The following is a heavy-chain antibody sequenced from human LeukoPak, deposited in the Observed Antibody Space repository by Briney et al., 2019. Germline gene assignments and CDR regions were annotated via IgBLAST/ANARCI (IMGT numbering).Heavy chain of an antibody. CDR3: ARDLDYGGTPFDY. V-gene: IGHV1-69*04. CDR2: IIPILGIA. D-gene: IGHD4-23*01. CDR1: GGTFSSYA. J-gene: IGHJ4*02. Sequence: SVKVSCKASGGTFSSYAISWVRQAPGQGLEWMGRIIPILGIANYAQKFQGRVAITADKSTSTAYMELSILRSEDTAVYYCARDLDYGGTPFDYWGQGTLVTVSS.